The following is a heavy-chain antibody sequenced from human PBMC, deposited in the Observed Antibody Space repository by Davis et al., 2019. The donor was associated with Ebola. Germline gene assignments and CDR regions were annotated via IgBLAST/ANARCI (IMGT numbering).Heavy chain of an antibody. J-gene: IGHJ4*02. CDR3: ARLLTPRYCSADGCYLEIFEN. CDR2: ISIGGKNI. D-gene: IGHD2-15*01. CDR1: GFTFSDYY. V-gene: IGHV3-11*01. Sequence: GESLKISRAASGFTFSDYYMSWIRQAPGKGLEWISYISIGGKNIHYADPVKGRFTVSRDNAKNSLYLQMNNLRAEDTAVYYCARLLTPRYCSADGCYLEIFENWGQGTLVSVSS.